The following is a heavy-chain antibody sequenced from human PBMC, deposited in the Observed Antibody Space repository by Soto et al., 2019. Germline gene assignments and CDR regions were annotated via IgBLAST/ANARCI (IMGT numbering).Heavy chain of an antibody. CDR1: GFTFSSYA. CDR2: ITNSGGDT. J-gene: IGHJ4*02. Sequence: GGSLRLSCAASGFTFSSYAMSWVRQAPGKGLEWVFAITNSGGDTYHADSVKGRFTISRDNSKNTLYMQMNSLTAEDTAVYYCAKGSASSRPYYFDYWGQGTLVTVSS. D-gene: IGHD2-2*01. CDR3: AKGSASSRPYYFDY. V-gene: IGHV3-23*01.